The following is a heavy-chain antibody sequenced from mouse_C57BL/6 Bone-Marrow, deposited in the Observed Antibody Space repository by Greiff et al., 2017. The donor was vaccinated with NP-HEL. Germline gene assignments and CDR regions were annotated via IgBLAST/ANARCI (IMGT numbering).Heavy chain of an antibody. CDR3: TRTDYDAGFADY. V-gene: IGHV1-15*01. Sequence: VQLQQSGAELVRPGASVTLSCKASGYTFTDYEMHWVKQTPVHGLEWIGAIDPETGGTAYNQKFKGKAILTADKSSSTAYMELRSLTSEDSAVYYCTRTDYDAGFADYWGQGTTLTVSS. CDR2: IDPETGGT. D-gene: IGHD2-4*01. CDR1: GYTFTDYE. J-gene: IGHJ2*01.